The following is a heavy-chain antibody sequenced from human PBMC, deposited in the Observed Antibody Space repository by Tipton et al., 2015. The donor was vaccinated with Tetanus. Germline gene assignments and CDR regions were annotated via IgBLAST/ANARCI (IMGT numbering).Heavy chain of an antibody. D-gene: IGHD3-3*01. CDR2: IDPRDPEA. Sequence: VQLVQSGADVKKPGESLKISCQGSGYNFSHYSIGWVRQMPGKGLEWVGIIDPRDPEARYGPSFRGQVIISADKSISTTYLQWGSLTASDTAIYYCARRRSAVLSGGYHWYFDLWGRGTMVTVSS. CDR1: GYNFSHYS. CDR3: ARRRSAVLSGGYHWYFDL. J-gene: IGHJ2*01. V-gene: IGHV5-51*01.